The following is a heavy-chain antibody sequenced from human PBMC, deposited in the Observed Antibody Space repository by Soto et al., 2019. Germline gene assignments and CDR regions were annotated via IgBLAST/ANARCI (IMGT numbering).Heavy chain of an antibody. J-gene: IGHJ6*02. V-gene: IGHV5-51*01. CDR3: ARHGPEAKTIFGVVIIPRYYYYGMDV. CDR1: GYSFTSYW. D-gene: IGHD3-3*01. Sequence: GESLKISCKGSGYSFTSYWIGWVRQMPGKGLEWMGIIYPGDSDTRYSPSFQGQVTISADKSISTAYLQWSSLTASDTAMYYCARHGPEAKTIFGVVIIPRYYYYGMDVWGQGTTVTVSS. CDR2: IYPGDSDT.